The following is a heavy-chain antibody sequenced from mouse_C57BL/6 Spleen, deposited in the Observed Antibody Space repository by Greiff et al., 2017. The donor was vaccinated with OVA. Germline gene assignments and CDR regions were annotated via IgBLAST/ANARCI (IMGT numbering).Heavy chain of an antibody. Sequence: EVKLMESGAELVRPGASVKLSCTASGFNIKDDYMHWVKQRPEQGLEWIGWIDPANGDTEYASKFQGKATITADTSSNTAYLQLSSLTSEDTAVYYCTTLPYFDDRGQGTTLTVSS. CDR3: TTLPYFDD. V-gene: IGHV14-4*01. CDR1: GFNIKDDY. D-gene: IGHD2-1*01. CDR2: IDPANGDT. J-gene: IGHJ2*01.